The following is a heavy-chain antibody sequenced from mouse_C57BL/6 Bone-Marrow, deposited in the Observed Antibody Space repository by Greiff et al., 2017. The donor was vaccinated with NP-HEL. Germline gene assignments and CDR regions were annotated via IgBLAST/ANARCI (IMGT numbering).Heavy chain of an antibody. D-gene: IGHD1-1*01. CDR3: ARSITTVVAYYFDY. V-gene: IGHV1-53*01. CDR2: INPNNGGT. CDR1: GYTFTSYW. J-gene: IGHJ2*01. Sequence: QVQLQQPGTELVKPGASVKLSCKASGYTFTSYWMHWVKQRPGQGLEWIGYINPNNGGTSYNQKFKGKATLTVNKSSSTAYMELRSLTSEDSAVYYCARSITTVVAYYFDYWGQGTTLTVSS.